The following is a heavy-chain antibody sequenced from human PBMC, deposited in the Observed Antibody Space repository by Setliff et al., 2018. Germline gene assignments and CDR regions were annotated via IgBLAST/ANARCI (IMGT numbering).Heavy chain of an antibody. V-gene: IGHV1-46*01. CDR1: GYTFTTYY. D-gene: IGHD5-18*01. J-gene: IGHJ4*02. CDR3: ARAPLESGYNYGQGHYFDY. Sequence: GASVKVSCKASGYTFTTYYMHWVRQAPGQGLEWMGIINPSGGYANYAQKFQGRVTMTRDTSTSTVYMGLSSLRSEDTAVYYCARAPLESGYNYGQGHYFDYWGQGTLVTVSS. CDR2: INPSGGYA.